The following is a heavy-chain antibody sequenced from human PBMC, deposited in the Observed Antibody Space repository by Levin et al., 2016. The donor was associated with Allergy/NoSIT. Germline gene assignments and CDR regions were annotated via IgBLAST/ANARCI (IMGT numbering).Heavy chain of an antibody. CDR2: ISSSSSTI. CDR3: AREVYFSGMDV. J-gene: IGHJ6*02. Sequence: GESLKISCAASGFTFSSYSMNWVRQAPGKGLEWVSYISSSSSTIYYADSVKGRFTISRDNAKNSLYLQMNSLRAEDTAVYYCAREVYFSGMDVWGQGTTVTVSS. CDR1: GFTFSSYS. V-gene: IGHV3-48*01. D-gene: IGHD3-9*01.